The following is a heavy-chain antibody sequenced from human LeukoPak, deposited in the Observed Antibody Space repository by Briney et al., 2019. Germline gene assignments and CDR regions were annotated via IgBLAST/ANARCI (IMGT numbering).Heavy chain of an antibody. D-gene: IGHD2-15*01. CDR1: GFTFSSYG. J-gene: IGHJ4*02. V-gene: IGHV3-30*18. CDR3: AKGYCSGGSCYWKVLGLDY. CDR2: ISYDGSNK. Sequence: GRSLRLSCAASGFTFSSYGMHWVRRAPGKGLEWVAVISYDGSNKYYADSVKGRFTISRDNSKNTLYLQMNSLRAEDTAVYYCAKGYCSGGSCYWKVLGLDYWGQGTLVTVSS.